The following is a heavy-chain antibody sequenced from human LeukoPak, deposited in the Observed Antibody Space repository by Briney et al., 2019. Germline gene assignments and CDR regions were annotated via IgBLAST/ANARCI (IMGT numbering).Heavy chain of an antibody. V-gene: IGHV1-69*04. CDR2: IIPILGIA. CDR1: GGTFSSYA. D-gene: IGHD2-2*01. J-gene: IGHJ4*02. CDR3: VRIRGVGYCSSTSCDASDY. Sequence: GASVKVSCKASGGTFSSYAISWVRQAPGQGLEWMGRIIPILGIANYAQKFQGRVTITADKSTSTAYMELSSLRSEDTAVYYCVRIRGVGYCSSTSCDASDYWGQGTLVTVSS.